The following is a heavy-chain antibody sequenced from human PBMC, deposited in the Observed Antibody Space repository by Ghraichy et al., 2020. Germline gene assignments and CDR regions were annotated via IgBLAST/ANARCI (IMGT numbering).Heavy chain of an antibody. Sequence: ASVKVSCKASGYTFTSYYMHWVRQAPGQGLEWMGIINPSGGSTSYAQKFQGRVTMTRDTSTSTVYMELSSLRSEDTAVYCCARGGARYCSSTSCYGNFDYWGQGTLVTVSS. J-gene: IGHJ4*02. D-gene: IGHD2-2*01. CDR1: GYTFTSYY. CDR3: ARGGARYCSSTSCYGNFDY. V-gene: IGHV1-46*03. CDR2: INPSGGST.